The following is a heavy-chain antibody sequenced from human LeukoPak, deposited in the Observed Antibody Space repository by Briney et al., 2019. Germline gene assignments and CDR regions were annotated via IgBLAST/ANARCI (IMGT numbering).Heavy chain of an antibody. Sequence: GGSLRLSCAASGFTFDDYAMHWVRQAPGKGLEWVSGISWNSGSIGYADSVKGRFTIPRDNAKNSLYLQMNSLRAEDTALYYCAKGAPFDYGDYVFDYWGQGTLVTVSS. CDR1: GFTFDDYA. D-gene: IGHD4-17*01. V-gene: IGHV3-9*01. J-gene: IGHJ4*02. CDR2: ISWNSGSI. CDR3: AKGAPFDYGDYVFDY.